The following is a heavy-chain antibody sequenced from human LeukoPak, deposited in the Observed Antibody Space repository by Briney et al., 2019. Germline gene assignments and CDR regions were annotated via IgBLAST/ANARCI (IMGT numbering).Heavy chain of an antibody. CDR3: AKDPYRASSGLVDY. CDR1: GFIFRTFT. J-gene: IGHJ4*02. Sequence: GGSLRLSCAASGFIFRTFTMHWVRQAPGKGLEWVAVISFDGSNKYYADSVKGRFTISRDNSKNTLYLQMNSLRAEDTAVYYCAKDPYRASSGLVDYWGQGTLVTVSS. CDR2: ISFDGSNK. D-gene: IGHD5-12*01. V-gene: IGHV3-30-3*02.